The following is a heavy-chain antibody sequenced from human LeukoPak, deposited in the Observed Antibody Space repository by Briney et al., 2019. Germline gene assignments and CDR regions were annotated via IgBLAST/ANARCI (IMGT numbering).Heavy chain of an antibody. D-gene: IGHD4-11*01. CDR1: GGSVSSYYYH. CDR2: TYSSGST. V-gene: IGHV4-61*01. Sequence: SETLSLTCTVSGGSVSSYYYHWDWLRQPPGKRLEWIGYTYSSGSTNYNPSLKSRVTMSLDTSKNQFSLHLSSVTAADTAVYYCARGPTLTTDYWGQGTLVTVSS. CDR3: ARGPTLTTDY. J-gene: IGHJ4*02.